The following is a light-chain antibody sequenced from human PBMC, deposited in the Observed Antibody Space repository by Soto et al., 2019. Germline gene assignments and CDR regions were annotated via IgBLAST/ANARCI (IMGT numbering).Light chain of an antibody. CDR2: EVS. Sequence: QSALTQPASVSGSPGQSITISCTGTSSDVGGYNYFSWYQQHPDKAPKLMIYEVSNRPSGVSNRFSGSKSGNTASLTISGLQAEDEADYYCTSYTTSSTHWVFGGGTKLTVL. V-gene: IGLV2-14*01. J-gene: IGLJ3*02. CDR3: TSYTTSSTHWV. CDR1: SSDVGGYNY.